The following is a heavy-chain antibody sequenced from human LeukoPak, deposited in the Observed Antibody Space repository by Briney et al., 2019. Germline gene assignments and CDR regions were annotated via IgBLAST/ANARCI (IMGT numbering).Heavy chain of an antibody. CDR1: GFTFSSYA. V-gene: IGHV3-30-3*01. D-gene: IGHD5-24*01. CDR3: ARAREITTIALIDY. J-gene: IGHJ4*02. Sequence: PGRSLRLSCVASGFTFSSYAMHWVRQAPGKGLGWVAVISYDGSKKYYADSVKGRFTISRDNSKNTLYLQMNSLRAADTAVYHCARAREITTIALIDYWGEGTLVTVSS. CDR2: ISYDGSKK.